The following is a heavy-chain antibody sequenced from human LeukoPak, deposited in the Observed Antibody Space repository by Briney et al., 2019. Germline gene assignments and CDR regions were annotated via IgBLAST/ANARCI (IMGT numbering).Heavy chain of an antibody. CDR2: INPNSGGT. D-gene: IGHD3-22*01. CDR3: ASSGGYYDSSGLDY. J-gene: IGHJ4*02. V-gene: IGHV1-2*02. Sequence: ASVKVSCKASGYTFTGYYMHWVRQAPGQGLEWMGWINPNSGGTNYAQKFQGRVTTTRDTSISTAYMELSRLRSDDTAVYHCASSGGYYDSSGLDYWGQGTLVTVSS. CDR1: GYTFTGYY.